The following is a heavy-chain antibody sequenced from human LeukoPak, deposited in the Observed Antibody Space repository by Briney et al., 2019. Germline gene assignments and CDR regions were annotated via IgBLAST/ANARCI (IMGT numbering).Heavy chain of an antibody. CDR1: GFTFSGFW. D-gene: IGHD2-21*02. V-gene: IGHV3-23*01. Sequence: SGGSLRLSCAVSGFTFSGFWMSWSRQAPGKGLEWVSVISGSGGSTYYADSVKGRFTISRDNSKNTLYLQMNSLRAEDTAVYYCAKESAYCGSDCRSLSDYWGQGTLVTVSS. CDR2: ISGSGGST. CDR3: AKESAYCGSDCRSLSDY. J-gene: IGHJ4*02.